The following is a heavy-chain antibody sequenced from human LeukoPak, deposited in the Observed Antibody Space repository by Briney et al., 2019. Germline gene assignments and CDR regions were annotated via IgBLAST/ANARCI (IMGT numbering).Heavy chain of an antibody. CDR1: GLTFNKFG. Sequence: GGSLRLSCVVSGLTFNKFGMHWVRQSPGTGLEWVAAIQFDGNKKYYADSVSGRFNISRDNSKNTLYLDMNSLRPEDTAVYYCAKAGHAPDSRGFYYFCDHWGKGTLVTVSS. CDR2: IQFDGNKK. D-gene: IGHD3-22*01. V-gene: IGHV3-30*18. J-gene: IGHJ4*02. CDR3: AKAGHAPDSRGFYYFCDH.